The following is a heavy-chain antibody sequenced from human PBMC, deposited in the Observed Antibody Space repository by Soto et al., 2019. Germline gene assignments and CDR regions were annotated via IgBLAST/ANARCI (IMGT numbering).Heavy chain of an antibody. V-gene: IGHV3-23*01. CDR2: ISDNGGTT. D-gene: IGHD6-13*01. CDR3: AKDPQQLIAYFDH. Sequence: GGSLRLSCAASEFTFSNYAMSWVRQAPGKGLEWVSSISDNGGTTYYADSVKGRFTISRDNSKNTLYLHMNSLRAEDTAVYYCAKDPQQLIAYFDHWGQGTQVTVSS. CDR1: EFTFSNYA. J-gene: IGHJ4*02.